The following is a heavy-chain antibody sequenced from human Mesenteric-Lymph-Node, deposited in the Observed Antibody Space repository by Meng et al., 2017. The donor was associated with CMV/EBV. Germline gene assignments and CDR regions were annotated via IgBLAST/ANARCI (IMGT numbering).Heavy chain of an antibody. Sequence: SGFTFSNAWMSWVRQAPGKGLEWVGRIKSKTDGGTTDYAAPVKGRFTISRDDSKNTLYLQMNSLKTEDTAVYYCTGRLYCSSTSCPPWGQGTLVPSPQ. CDR3: TGRLYCSSTSCPP. CDR1: GFTFSNAW. D-gene: IGHD2-2*01. V-gene: IGHV3-15*01. CDR2: IKSKTDGGTT. J-gene: IGHJ5*02.